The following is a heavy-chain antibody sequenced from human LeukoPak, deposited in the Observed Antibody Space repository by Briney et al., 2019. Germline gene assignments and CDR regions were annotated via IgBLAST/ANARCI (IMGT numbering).Heavy chain of an antibody. V-gene: IGHV4-34*01. J-gene: IGHJ5*02. Sequence: SETLSLTCAVYGGSFSGYYWSWIRQPPGKGLEWIGEINHSGSTNYNPSLKSRVTISVDTSKNQFSLKLSSVTAADTAVYYCARDTITMTGRVGFDPWGQGTLVTVSS. CDR2: INHSGST. CDR3: ARDTITMTGRVGFDP. D-gene: IGHD3-22*01. CDR1: GGSFSGYY.